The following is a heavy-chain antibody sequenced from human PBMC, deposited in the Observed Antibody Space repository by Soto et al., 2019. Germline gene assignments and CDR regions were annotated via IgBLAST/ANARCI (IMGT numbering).Heavy chain of an antibody. Sequence: PSETLSLTCTVSNDSIGRYYGSWIRQPPGRGLEWIGYAFHTGGTNYNPSLKSRVTISVDSSKSQFALKLTSVTAADTAVYFCASSELATLRDTEYFHHWGQGTLVTVSS. J-gene: IGHJ1*01. CDR1: NDSIGRYY. CDR2: AFHTGGT. CDR3: ASSELATLRDTEYFHH. V-gene: IGHV4-59*01. D-gene: IGHD5-12*01.